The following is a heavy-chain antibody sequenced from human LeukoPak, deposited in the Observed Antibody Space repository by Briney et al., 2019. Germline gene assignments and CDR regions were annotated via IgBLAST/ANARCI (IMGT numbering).Heavy chain of an antibody. CDR2: INPSGST. V-gene: IGHV4-34*01. Sequence: PSETLSLTCAVYGGSFSGYYWSWIRQPPGKGLEWIGEINPSGSTNYNPSFKSRVTISVDTSKNQFSLKLSSVTAADTAVYYCARDTIEYSSSSGVLNYYYYMDVWGKGTTVTVSS. J-gene: IGHJ6*03. CDR3: ARDTIEYSSSSGVLNYYYYMDV. D-gene: IGHD6-6*01. CDR1: GGSFSGYY.